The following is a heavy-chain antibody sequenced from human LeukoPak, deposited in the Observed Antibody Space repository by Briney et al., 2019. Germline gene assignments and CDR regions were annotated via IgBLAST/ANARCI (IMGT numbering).Heavy chain of an antibody. D-gene: IGHD3-10*01. CDR3: ARDGSGPGPFDY. Sequence: GGSLRLSCAASGFTFSSYSMNWVRQAPGKGLEWVSSISSSSYIYYADSVKGRFTISRDNAKNSLYLQMNSLRAEDTAVYYCARDGSGPGPFDYWGQGTLVTVPS. CDR2: ISSSSYI. CDR1: GFTFSSYS. J-gene: IGHJ4*02. V-gene: IGHV3-21*01.